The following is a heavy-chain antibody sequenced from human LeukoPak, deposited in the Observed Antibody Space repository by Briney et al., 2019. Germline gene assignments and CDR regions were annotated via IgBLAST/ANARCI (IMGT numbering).Heavy chain of an antibody. CDR2: ISYDGSNK. D-gene: IGHD6-6*01. Sequence: GGSLRLSCAASGFTFSSYAMHWVRQAPGKGLEWVAVISYDGSNKYYADSVKGRFTISRDNSKNTLYLQMNSLRAEDTAVYYCAREWVLDSSSYYFDYWGQGTLVTVSS. CDR1: GFTFSSYA. J-gene: IGHJ4*02. CDR3: AREWVLDSSSYYFDY. V-gene: IGHV3-30-3*01.